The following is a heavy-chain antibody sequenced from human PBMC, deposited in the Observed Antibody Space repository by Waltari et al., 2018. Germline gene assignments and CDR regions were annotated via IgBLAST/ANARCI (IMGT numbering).Heavy chain of an antibody. D-gene: IGHD6-19*01. CDR2: IIPIFGTA. Sequence: QVQLVQSGAEVKKPGSSVKVSCKASGGTFSSYAISWVRQAPGQGLEWMGGIIPIFGTANYEQKCQVRVRITADESTSTAYMELSSLRSEDTAVYYCAREGIAVVAMDVWGQGTTVTVSS. CDR1: GGTFSSYA. V-gene: IGHV1-69*01. CDR3: AREGIAVVAMDV. J-gene: IGHJ6*02.